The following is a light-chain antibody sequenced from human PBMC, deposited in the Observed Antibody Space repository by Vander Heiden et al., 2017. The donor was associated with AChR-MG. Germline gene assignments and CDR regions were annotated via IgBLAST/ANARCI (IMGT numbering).Light chain of an antibody. Sequence: QSVLTQPPSVSGAPGQRVPIPCVGTHSHIGAGYGVQRYRHLPGAAPKVLIFRSVDRPSGVPDRVSGSKSGTSASLAITGLQAEDEAVYYCQSYDNGLSGWVFGGGTK. CDR3: QSYDNGLSGWV. CDR1: HSHIGAGYG. V-gene: IGLV1-40*01. CDR2: RSV. J-gene: IGLJ3*02.